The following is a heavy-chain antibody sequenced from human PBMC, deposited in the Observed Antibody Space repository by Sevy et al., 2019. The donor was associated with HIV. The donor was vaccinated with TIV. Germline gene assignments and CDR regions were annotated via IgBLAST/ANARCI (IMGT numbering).Heavy chain of an antibody. V-gene: IGHV3-48*02. D-gene: IGHD3-22*01. Sequence: GGSLRLSCAASGFTFSSYSMNWVRQAPGKGLEWVSYISSSSTIYYADSVKGRFTISRDNAKNSLYLQMNSLRDEDTAVYYCAREGYYYDSSGLPLDYWGQGTLVTVSS. J-gene: IGHJ4*02. CDR3: AREGYYYDSSGLPLDY. CDR2: ISSSSTI. CDR1: GFTFSSYS.